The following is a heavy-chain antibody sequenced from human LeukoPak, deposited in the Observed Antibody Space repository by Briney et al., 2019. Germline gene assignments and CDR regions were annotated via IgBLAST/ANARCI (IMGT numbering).Heavy chain of an antibody. CDR3: ARTYYDILTGYNPYFDY. D-gene: IGHD3-9*01. Sequence: GGSLRLSCAASGFTFSDYYMSWIRQAPGKGLEWVSSITASSTAIYSADSVKGRFTISRDNAKNFLYLQMNSLRAEDTAVYYCARTYYDILTGYNPYFDYWGQGILVTVSS. CDR1: GFTFSDYY. V-gene: IGHV3-11*04. CDR2: ITASSTAI. J-gene: IGHJ4*02.